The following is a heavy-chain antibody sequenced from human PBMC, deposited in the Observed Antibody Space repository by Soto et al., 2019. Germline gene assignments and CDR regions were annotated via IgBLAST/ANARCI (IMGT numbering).Heavy chain of an antibody. CDR1: GRSFSGYY. J-gene: IGHJ3*02. CDR2: ITHSGST. V-gene: IGHV4-34*01. CDR3: AIGRDYYDSSGYNRGAFDI. D-gene: IGHD3-22*01. Sequence: SENLSITCAVYGRSFSGYYWRWLRQPPGQGLEWIGEITHSGSTNYTPSLKSRVTISVDTSKNQSSLKLSSVTAADTAVYYCAIGRDYYDSSGYNRGAFDIWGQGTMVTVSS.